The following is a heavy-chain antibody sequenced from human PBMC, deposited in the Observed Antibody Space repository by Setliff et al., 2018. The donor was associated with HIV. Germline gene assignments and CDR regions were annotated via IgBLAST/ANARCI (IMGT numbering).Heavy chain of an antibody. V-gene: IGHV4-39*01. CDR1: GGSINSSTYY. D-gene: IGHD2-21*02. CDR2: IYYSGST. Sequence: SETLSLTCTVSGGSINSSTYYWGWIRQPPGKGLEWIGTIYYSGSTYYNPSLKSRVTISVDTSKNQFSLKLNSVTAADTAVYYCASRGIVVVTMSMPDEFFVHWGHGTLVTVSS. J-gene: IGHJ1*01. CDR3: ASRGIVVVTMSMPDEFFVH.